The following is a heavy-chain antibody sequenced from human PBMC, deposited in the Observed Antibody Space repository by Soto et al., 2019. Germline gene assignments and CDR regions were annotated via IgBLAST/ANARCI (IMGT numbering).Heavy chain of an antibody. CDR3: ARILCSSTSCYTFDY. D-gene: IGHD2-2*02. CDR1: GFTFSSYW. V-gene: IGHV3-7*03. J-gene: IGHJ4*02. CDR2: MRQDGSEK. Sequence: PRLSCAASGFTFSSYWMSWVRQAPGKGLEWVANMRQDGSEKYYVDSVKGRFTISRDNAKNSLYLQMNSLRAEDTAVYYCARILCSSTSCYTFDYWGQGTLVTVSS.